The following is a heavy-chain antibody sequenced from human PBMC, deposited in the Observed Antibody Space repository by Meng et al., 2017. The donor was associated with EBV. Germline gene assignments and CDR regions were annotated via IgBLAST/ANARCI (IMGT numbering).Heavy chain of an antibody. CDR1: GYTFTSNG. CDR3: ARGLDYFDY. Sequence: VQLVQSVAEVEKPGAFGKVSCKASGYTFTSNGISWVRQAPGQGIEWMGWISAYNGNTNYAQKFQGRVTMTTDTPTSTAYMELRSLRSDDTAVYYCARGLDYFDYWGQGTLVTVSS. J-gene: IGHJ4*02. V-gene: IGHV1-18*01. CDR2: ISAYNGNT.